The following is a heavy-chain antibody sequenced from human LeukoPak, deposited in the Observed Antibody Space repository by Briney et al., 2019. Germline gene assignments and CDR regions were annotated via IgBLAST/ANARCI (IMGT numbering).Heavy chain of an antibody. J-gene: IGHJ5*01. Sequence: PGGSLRLSCAASGFTFSSYWMSWVRQAPGKGLEWVAFIRYDGGNKYYADSVKGRFTISRDNAKNSLYLQMNSLRAEDTAVYYCARGSSNVAARNNWFGSWGQGTLVIVSS. CDR1: GFTFSSYW. V-gene: IGHV3-30*02. CDR2: IRYDGGNK. D-gene: IGHD6-6*01. CDR3: ARGSSNVAARNNWFGS.